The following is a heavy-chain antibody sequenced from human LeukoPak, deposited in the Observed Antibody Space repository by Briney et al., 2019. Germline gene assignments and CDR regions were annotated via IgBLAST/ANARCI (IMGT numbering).Heavy chain of an antibody. V-gene: IGHV3-23*01. D-gene: IGHD5-12*01. CDR3: AKGGGYSGYQWVWFDP. Sequence: GGSLRLSCVGSGFIFSSYAMSWVRQAPGKGLEWVSVISGSGGTIYYADSVKGRFSISRDNFKNMLHLQMNSLRAEDTAVYYCAKGGGYSGYQWVWFDPWGQGTLVTVSS. CDR2: ISGSGGTI. CDR1: GFIFSSYA. J-gene: IGHJ5*02.